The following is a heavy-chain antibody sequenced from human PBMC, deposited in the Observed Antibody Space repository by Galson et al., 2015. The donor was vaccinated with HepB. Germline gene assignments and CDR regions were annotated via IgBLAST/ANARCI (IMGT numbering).Heavy chain of an antibody. V-gene: IGHV3-21*01. Sequence: SLRLSCAASGFTFSNYGMNWVRQAPGKGLEWVSSISSSSYYIYSADSVKGRFTISRDNAKNSLYLQMNSLRAEDTAVYYCARDMEVGEGYSDYWGQGTLVTVSS. D-gene: IGHD4-17*01. CDR3: ARDMEVGEGYSDY. CDR1: GFTFSNYG. CDR2: ISSSSYYI. J-gene: IGHJ4*02.